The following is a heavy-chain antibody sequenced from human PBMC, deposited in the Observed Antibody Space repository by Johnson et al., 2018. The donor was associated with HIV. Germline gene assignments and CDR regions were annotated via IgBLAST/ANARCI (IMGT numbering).Heavy chain of an antibody. CDR3: AKDRTNWGYDAFDI. CDR1: GFSFSGSA. J-gene: IGHJ3*02. V-gene: IGHV3-30*04. CDR2: ISYDGSNK. Sequence: QVQLVESGGGVVQPGRSLRLSCSASGFSFSGSAMYWVRQAPGTGLEWVAGISYDGSNKYYADSVKGRFTISRDNSKNTLYLQMNRLRAEDTAVYYCAKDRTNWGYDAFDIWGQGTMVTVSS. D-gene: IGHD3-16*01.